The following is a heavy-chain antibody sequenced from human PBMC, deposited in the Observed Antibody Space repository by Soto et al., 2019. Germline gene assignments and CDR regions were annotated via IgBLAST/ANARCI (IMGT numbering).Heavy chain of an antibody. CDR3: AKDAVPGDGLWLVAD. D-gene: IGHD2-21*02. CDR2: ITGSGGTI. Sequence: DVQLSESGGGLVQPGGSLRLSCAASGFSFSKYAMIWVRQAPGKGQEWVSGITGSGGTIEYAASVKGRFTISRDNSKNTVDLQMNSLRAEDTAMYYCAKDAVPGDGLWLVADWGQGTLVTVS. CDR1: GFSFSKYA. V-gene: IGHV3-23*01. J-gene: IGHJ4*02.